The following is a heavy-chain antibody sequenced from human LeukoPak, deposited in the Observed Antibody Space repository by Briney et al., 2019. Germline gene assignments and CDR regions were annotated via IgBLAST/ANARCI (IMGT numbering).Heavy chain of an antibody. CDR2: IYTSGST. D-gene: IGHD3-10*01. J-gene: IGHJ5*02. Sequence: SETLSLTCAVYGESFSGYYWSWIRQPAGKGLEWIGRIYTSGSTNYNPSLKSRVTMSVDTSKNQFSLKLSSVTAADTAVYYCARAPLWFGEWPGYNWFDPWGQGTLVTVSS. CDR3: ARAPLWFGEWPGYNWFDP. CDR1: GESFSGYY. V-gene: IGHV4-59*10.